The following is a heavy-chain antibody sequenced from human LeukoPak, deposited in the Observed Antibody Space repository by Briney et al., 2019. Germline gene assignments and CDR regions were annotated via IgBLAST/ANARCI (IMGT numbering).Heavy chain of an antibody. Sequence: RGSLRLSCAASGFTFSSYWMSWVRQAPGKGLEWVANINQDGSGKYYVDSVKGRFTISRDNAKNSLYLQMNSLRAEDTTVYYCASRYYSGWYYYYYYMDVWGKGTTVTVSS. CDR1: GFTFSSYW. D-gene: IGHD6-19*01. V-gene: IGHV3-7*01. CDR3: ASRYYSGWYYYYYYMDV. CDR2: INQDGSGK. J-gene: IGHJ6*03.